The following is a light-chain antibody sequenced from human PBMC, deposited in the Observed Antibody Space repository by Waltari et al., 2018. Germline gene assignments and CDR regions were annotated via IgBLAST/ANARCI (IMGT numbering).Light chain of an antibody. CDR1: SSDVGSYTL. J-gene: IGLJ3*02. CDR3: CSYAGSTTRWV. V-gene: IGLV2-23*02. CDR2: AVS. Sequence: QSALTQPASVSGSPGQSITISCTGTSSDVGSYTLVSWYQQHPGKAPKLIIYAVSKRPSGASARFSGSKSGNTVFLFFFFFFAEDEADYYCCSYAGSTTRWVFGGGTKLTVL.